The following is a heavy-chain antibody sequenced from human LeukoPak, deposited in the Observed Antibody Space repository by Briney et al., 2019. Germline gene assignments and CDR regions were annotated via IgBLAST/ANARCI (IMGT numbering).Heavy chain of an antibody. J-gene: IGHJ6*03. Sequence: PSQTLSLTCAVSGGSISDGGYSWSWIRQPPGRGLEWIGYIHPSGNSYYNPSLESRVTLSIDRPTNQFSLKLSSVTAADTAVYYCARGRGYYYYYYYMDVWGKGTTVTVSS. CDR2: IHPSGNS. CDR3: ARGRGYYYYYYYMDV. V-gene: IGHV4-30-2*01. D-gene: IGHD3-10*01. CDR1: GGSISDGGYS.